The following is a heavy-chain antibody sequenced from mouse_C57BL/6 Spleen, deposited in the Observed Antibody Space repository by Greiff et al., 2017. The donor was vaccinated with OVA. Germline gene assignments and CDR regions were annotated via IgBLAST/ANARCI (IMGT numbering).Heavy chain of an antibody. CDR1: GYTFTSYG. J-gene: IGHJ3*01. D-gene: IGHD2-3*01. CDR2: IYPRSGNT. V-gene: IGHV1-81*01. Sequence: QVHVKQSGAELARPGASVKLSCKASGYTFTSYGISWVKQRTGQGLEWIGEIYPRSGNTYYNEKFKGKATLTADKSSSTAYMELRSLTSEDSAVYFCARWVTTNFFAYWGQGTLVTVSA. CDR3: ARWVTTNFFAY.